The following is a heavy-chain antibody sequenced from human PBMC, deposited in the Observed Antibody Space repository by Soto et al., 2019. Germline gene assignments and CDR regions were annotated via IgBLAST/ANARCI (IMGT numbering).Heavy chain of an antibody. V-gene: IGHV1-46*01. Sequence: ASVKVSCKASGYTFTSYYMHWVRQAPGQGLEWMGIINPNDGGTNYAQKFQGRVTMTRDTSTSTVYMELSSLRSEDTALYYCARGSGSGSYCEHWGQRTLVTVSS. CDR1: GYTFTSYY. D-gene: IGHD3-10*01. J-gene: IGHJ4*02. CDR3: ARGSGSGSYCEH. CDR2: INPNDGGT.